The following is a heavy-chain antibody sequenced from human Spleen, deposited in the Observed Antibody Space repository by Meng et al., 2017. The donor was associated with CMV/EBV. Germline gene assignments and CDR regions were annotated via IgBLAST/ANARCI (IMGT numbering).Heavy chain of an antibody. D-gene: IGHD5-12*01. J-gene: IGHJ3*02. CDR1: GYTFADYY. Sequence: ASVKVSCKASGYTFADYYIHWVRQAPGQGLEWLGWINPNTGGTNSAQKFQGRVTMTRETSISTAYLELSRLRFDDTALYYCARTYDIVHDPFDIWGQGTMVTVSS. V-gene: IGHV1-2*02. CDR3: ARTYDIVHDPFDI. CDR2: INPNTGGT.